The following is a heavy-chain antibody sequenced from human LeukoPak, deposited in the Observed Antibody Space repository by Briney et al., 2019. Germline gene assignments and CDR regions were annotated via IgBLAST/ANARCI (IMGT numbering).Heavy chain of an antibody. V-gene: IGHV1-3*01. CDR1: GYTFTSYA. J-gene: IGHJ4*02. CDR3: ARRGATGYSSSWRSPKGEKYYFDY. CDR2: INAGNGNT. Sequence: GASVKVSCKASGYTFTSYAMHWVRQAPGQRLEWMGWINAGNGNTKYSQKFQGRVTITRDTSASTAYMELSSLRSEDTAVYYCARRGATGYSSSWRSPKGEKYYFDYWGQGTLVTVSS. D-gene: IGHD6-13*01.